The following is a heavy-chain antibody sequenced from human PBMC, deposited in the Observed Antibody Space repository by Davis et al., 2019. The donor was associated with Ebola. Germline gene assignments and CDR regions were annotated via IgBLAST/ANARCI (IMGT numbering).Heavy chain of an antibody. CDR2: IHHSGST. CDR3: ARGAPLQLWRFSYYYMDV. D-gene: IGHD5-18*01. J-gene: IGHJ6*03. CDR1: GESFSAYY. Sequence: PSETLSLTCAVYGESFSAYYWNWIRQSPGKGLEWIGEIHHSGSTNSNPSLKSRVTISIDSFKNQFSLKLSSVTAADTAVYYCARGAPLQLWRFSYYYMDVWGEGTTVTVSS. V-gene: IGHV4-34*01.